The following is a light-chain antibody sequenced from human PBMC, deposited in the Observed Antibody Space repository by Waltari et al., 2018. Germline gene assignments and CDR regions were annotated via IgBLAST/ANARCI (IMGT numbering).Light chain of an antibody. CDR3: QQYDNWLGT. V-gene: IGKV3-15*01. J-gene: IGKJ1*01. Sequence: IVMPQSTATQSVFPGVRAAVSCSASESSRSNLAWYQHKPGQAPRLLIYGASTRATGIPARFSGSGSGTEFTLTISSLQSEDFAVYFCQQYDNWLGTFGQGTKVEIK. CDR1: ESSRSN. CDR2: GAS.